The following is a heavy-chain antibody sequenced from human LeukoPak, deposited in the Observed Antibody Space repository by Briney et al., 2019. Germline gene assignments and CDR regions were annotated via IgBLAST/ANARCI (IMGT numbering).Heavy chain of an antibody. J-gene: IGHJ4*02. CDR1: GFTISSNY. V-gene: IGHV3-7*04. D-gene: IGHD6-13*01. CDR2: INEDGSEK. Sequence: GGSLRLPCAVSGFTISSNYMSWVRQAPGKGLEWLANINEDGSEKTHVESVRGRFTISRDNAKNVLYLQINSLRAEDTGMYHCARGRPTPGTDYWGQGTLVTVSS. CDR3: ARGRPTPGTDY.